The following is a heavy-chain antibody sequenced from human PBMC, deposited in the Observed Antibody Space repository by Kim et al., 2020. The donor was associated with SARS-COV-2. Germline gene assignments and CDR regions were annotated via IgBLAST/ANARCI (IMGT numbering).Heavy chain of an antibody. CDR1: GFKFSDSY. CDR3: ARNPPAGPGNNP. Sequence: GGSLRLSCTASGFKFSDSYMSWIRQAPGKGLEWVSYITSNGETRYYADSVKGRFTISRDNAKTSLYLQMKSLTADDTAVYYCARNPPAGPGNNPWGQGTLVTVSS. CDR2: ITSNGETR. J-gene: IGHJ5*02. V-gene: IGHV3-11*01. D-gene: IGHD3-10*01.